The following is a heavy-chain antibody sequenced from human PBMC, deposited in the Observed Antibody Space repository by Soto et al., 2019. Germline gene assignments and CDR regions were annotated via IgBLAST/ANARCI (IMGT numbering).Heavy chain of an antibody. J-gene: IGHJ4*02. CDR1: GFSLSTRGVG. CDR2: IYWVDDK. CDR3: ARDSSGYYGFDY. Sequence: QITLKESGPTLVKPTQTLTLTCTFSGFSLSTRGVGVGWIRQPPGKALEWLALIYWVDDKRYSPSLKSRLTITKDTSKNQVVLTMTNMDPVDTATYYCARDSSGYYGFDYWGQGTLVTVSS. D-gene: IGHD3-22*01. V-gene: IGHV2-5*02.